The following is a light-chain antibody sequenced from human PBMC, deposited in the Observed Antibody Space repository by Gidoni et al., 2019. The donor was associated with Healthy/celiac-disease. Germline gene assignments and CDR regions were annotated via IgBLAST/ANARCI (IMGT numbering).Light chain of an antibody. Sequence: QSALTQPRSVSGSPGQSVTISCTGTSSDVGGYNYVSWYQQHPGKAPKLMIYDVSKWPSGVPDRFSGSKSGNTASLTTSGLQAEDEADYYCCSYAGSYTYVFGTGTKVTV. CDR3: CSYAGSYTYV. J-gene: IGLJ1*01. CDR2: DVS. V-gene: IGLV2-11*01. CDR1: SSDVGGYNY.